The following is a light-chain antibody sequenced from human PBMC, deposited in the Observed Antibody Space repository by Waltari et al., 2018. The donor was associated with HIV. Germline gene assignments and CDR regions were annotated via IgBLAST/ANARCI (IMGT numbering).Light chain of an antibody. Sequence: QSVLTQQPSASGATGQRVTISCTGSSSNIGAGYDVHWYQHFPGTAPKLLIFGDSNRPSGVPDRFAGSKSGTSASLAITGLQAEDEADYYCQSYDTGLVFGGGTKLTVL. CDR2: GDS. V-gene: IGLV1-40*01. CDR1: SSNIGAGYD. CDR3: QSYDTGLV. J-gene: IGLJ2*01.